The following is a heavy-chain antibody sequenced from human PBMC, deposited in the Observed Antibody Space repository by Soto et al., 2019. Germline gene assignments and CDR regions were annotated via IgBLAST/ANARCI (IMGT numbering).Heavy chain of an antibody. CDR3: ARAPILVGVTIYENYLDY. D-gene: IGHD3-3*01. CDR1: GYTFTSYD. CDR2: MNPNSGNT. J-gene: IGHJ4*02. V-gene: IGHV1-8*01. Sequence: ASVKVSCKASGYTFTSYDINWVRQATGQGLEWMGWMNPNSGNTGYAQKFQGRVTIIADESTSTAYMELTNLRSEDTAVYYCARAPILVGVTIYENYLDYWGQGTLVTVSS.